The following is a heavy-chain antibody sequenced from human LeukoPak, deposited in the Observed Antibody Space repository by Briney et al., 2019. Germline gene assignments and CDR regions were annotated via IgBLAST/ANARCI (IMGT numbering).Heavy chain of an antibody. V-gene: IGHV4-34*01. CDR2: INHSGST. J-gene: IGHJ6*03. CDR1: GGSFSGYY. CDR3: ARTEGGQGLYYYMDV. Sequence: SETLSLTCAVYGGSFSGYYWSWIRQPPGKGLEWIGEINHSGSTNYNPSLKSRVTISVDTSKNQFSLKLSSVTAADTAVYYCARTEGGQGLYYYMDVWGKGTTVTVSS.